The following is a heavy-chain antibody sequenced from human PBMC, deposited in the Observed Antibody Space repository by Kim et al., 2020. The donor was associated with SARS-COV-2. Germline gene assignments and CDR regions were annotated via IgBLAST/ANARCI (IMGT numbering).Heavy chain of an antibody. CDR1: RFTFSNAW. Sequence: GGSLRLSCAGSRFTFSNAWLSWVRQAPGKGMEWVGHIKSKADGGTTDYAAPVKGRFTISRDDSKNTLFLHMSSLQSEDTAVYYCTTVPVRGLSAFDMWGQGTMVTVSS. J-gene: IGHJ3*02. CDR3: TTVPVRGLSAFDM. V-gene: IGHV3-15*01. CDR2: IKSKADGGTT. D-gene: IGHD3-10*02.